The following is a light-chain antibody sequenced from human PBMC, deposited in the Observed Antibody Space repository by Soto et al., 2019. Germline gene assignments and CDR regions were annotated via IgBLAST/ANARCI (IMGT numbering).Light chain of an antibody. Sequence: QSVLTQPPSVSGAPGQRVTISCTGSSSNIGAGFDVHWYQHLPATAPKLLIYGNSRRPSGVPDRFSASKSGTSASLAIPGLQADDEGDYSCQSYDISLSGSWVFGGGTKLTVL. J-gene: IGLJ3*02. CDR2: GNS. CDR1: SSNIGAGFD. CDR3: QSYDISLSGSWV. V-gene: IGLV1-40*01.